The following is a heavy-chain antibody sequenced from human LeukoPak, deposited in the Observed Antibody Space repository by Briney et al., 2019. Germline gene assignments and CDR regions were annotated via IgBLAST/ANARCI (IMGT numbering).Heavy chain of an antibody. Sequence: GGSLRLSCAASGFTFSSYSMNWVRQARGKGLEWVSSISSSSSYIYYADSVKGRFTISRDNAKNSLYLQLNSLRAEDTAVYYCARLNFWSVGDYWGQGTLVTVSS. D-gene: IGHD3-3*01. CDR1: GFTFSSYS. CDR2: ISSSSSYI. CDR3: ARLNFWSVGDY. V-gene: IGHV3-21*01. J-gene: IGHJ4*02.